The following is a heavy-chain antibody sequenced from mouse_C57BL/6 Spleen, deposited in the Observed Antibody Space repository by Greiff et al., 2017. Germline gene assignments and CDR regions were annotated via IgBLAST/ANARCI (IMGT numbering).Heavy chain of an antibody. CDR3: ARAYYSNYDYAMDY. D-gene: IGHD2-5*01. J-gene: IGHJ4*01. V-gene: IGHV1-82*01. CDR2: IYPGDGDT. Sequence: QVQLQQSGPELVKPGASVKISCKASGYAFSSSWMNWVKQRPGKGLEWIGRIYPGDGDTNYNGKFQGKATLTADKSSSTAYMQLSSLTSEDSAVYFCARAYYSNYDYAMDYWGQGTSVTVSS. CDR1: GYAFSSSW.